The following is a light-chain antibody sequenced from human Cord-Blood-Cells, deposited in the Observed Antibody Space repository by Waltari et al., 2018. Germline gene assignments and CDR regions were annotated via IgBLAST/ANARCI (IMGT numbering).Light chain of an antibody. J-gene: IGLJ2*01. Sequence: QSALTQPAPVSGSPGQSITISCTGPSSAVGGSNYVSWYPQHPGKAPKLMIYEVSNRPSGVSNRFSGSKSGNTASLTISGLQAEDEADYYCSSYTSSSTLVVFGGGTKLTVL. CDR1: SSAVGGSNY. CDR3: SSYTSSSTLVV. CDR2: EVS. V-gene: IGLV2-14*01.